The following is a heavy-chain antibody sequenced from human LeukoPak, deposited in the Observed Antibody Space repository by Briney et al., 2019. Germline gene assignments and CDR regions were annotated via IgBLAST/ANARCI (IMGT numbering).Heavy chain of an antibody. Sequence: NPSETLSLTCTVSGGSISSGGYYWSWIRQPPGKGLEWIGYIYHSGSTYYNPSLKSRVTISVDRSKNQFSLKLSSVIAADTAVYYCARTSFISGAAGYFDYWGQGTLVTISS. D-gene: IGHD6-13*01. CDR1: GGSISSGGYY. J-gene: IGHJ4*02. CDR3: ARTSFISGAAGYFDY. CDR2: IYHSGST. V-gene: IGHV4-30-2*01.